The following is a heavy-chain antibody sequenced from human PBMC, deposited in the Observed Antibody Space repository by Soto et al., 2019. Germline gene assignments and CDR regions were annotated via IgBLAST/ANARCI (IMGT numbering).Heavy chain of an antibody. CDR1: GGTFSSYT. Sequence: GASVKVSCKASGGTFSSYTSSWVRQAPGQGLEWMGRIIPILGIANYAQKFQGRVTITADKSTSTAYMELSSLRSEDTAVYYCARSHQWGILAAAGNFDYWGQGTLVTVSS. CDR3: ARSHQWGILAAAGNFDY. V-gene: IGHV1-69*02. J-gene: IGHJ4*02. CDR2: IIPILGIA. D-gene: IGHD6-13*01.